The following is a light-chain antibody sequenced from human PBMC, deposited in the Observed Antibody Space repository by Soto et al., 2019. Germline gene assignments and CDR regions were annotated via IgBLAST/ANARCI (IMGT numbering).Light chain of an antibody. Sequence: DIQMTQSPSTLSASVGDRVTITCRASQTISNWLAWYQQKPGKAPKLLIYDASSLEGGVPSRFSGSGSWTEFTLTLSSLQPDDFATYYCQQYYSYWTFGQGTKVDIK. CDR3: QQYYSYWT. J-gene: IGKJ1*01. CDR2: DAS. V-gene: IGKV1-5*01. CDR1: QTISNW.